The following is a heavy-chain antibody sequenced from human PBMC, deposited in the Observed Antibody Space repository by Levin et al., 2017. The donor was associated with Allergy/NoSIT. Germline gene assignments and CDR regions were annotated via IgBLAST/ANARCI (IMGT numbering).Heavy chain of an antibody. CDR3: ARDGTASGIDY. CDR2: ISYGASNK. J-gene: IGHJ4*02. V-gene: IGHV3-30-3*01. D-gene: IGHD5-12*01. Sequence: KGLEWVAVISYGASNKYYADSVKGRFTISRDNSKNTLYLQMNSLRGEDTAVYYCARDGTASGIDYWGQGTLVTVSS.